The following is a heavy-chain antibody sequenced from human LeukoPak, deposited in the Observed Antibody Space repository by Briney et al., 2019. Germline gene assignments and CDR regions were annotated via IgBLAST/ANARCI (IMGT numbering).Heavy chain of an antibody. CDR3: ARQWLVSPLFDY. CDR2: INHSGST. D-gene: IGHD6-19*01. V-gene: IGHV4-34*01. Sequence: SETLSLTCAVYGGSLSGYYWSWLRQPPGKGLEWIGEINHSGSTNYNPSLKSRVTISVDTFKNQLSLKLSSRTAADTAVYYCARQWLVSPLFDYWGQGTLVTVSS. J-gene: IGHJ4*02. CDR1: GGSLSGYY.